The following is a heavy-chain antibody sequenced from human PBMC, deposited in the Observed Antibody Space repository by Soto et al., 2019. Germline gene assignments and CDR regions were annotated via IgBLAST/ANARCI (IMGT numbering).Heavy chain of an antibody. CDR3: ARALPRSSGYSYGALDY. CDR1: GYSFTNYY. V-gene: IGHV1-46*01. J-gene: IGHJ4*02. D-gene: IGHD5-18*01. CDR2: FNPSGTST. Sequence: QVQLVQSGAEVKKPGASVKVSCKASGYSFTNYYMHWVRQAPGQGLEWMGIFNPSGTSTTYAQKFQGRVTMTRDTSTSTVYMELNSLRSDDTAVYYSARALPRSSGYSYGALDYWGQGTLVTVSS.